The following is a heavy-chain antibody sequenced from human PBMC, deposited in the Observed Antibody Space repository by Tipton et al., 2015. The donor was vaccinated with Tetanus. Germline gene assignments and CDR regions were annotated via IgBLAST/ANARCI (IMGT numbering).Heavy chain of an antibody. Sequence: LSCAVSGGSISSGNWWSWVRQSPGKGLEWIGEIHQSGSTSYNPSLKSRVSMSVDKSKNGISLKRNSVTAADTAIYYCARGPKHWLAAGQVYWGQGILVSVSS. CDR3: ARGPKHWLAAGQVY. D-gene: IGHD6-19*01. V-gene: IGHV4-4*02. CDR2: IHQSGST. CDR1: GGSISSGNW. J-gene: IGHJ4*02.